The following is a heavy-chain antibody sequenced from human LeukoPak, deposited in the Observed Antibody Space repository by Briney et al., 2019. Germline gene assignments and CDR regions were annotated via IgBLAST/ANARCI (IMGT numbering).Heavy chain of an antibody. V-gene: IGHV1-24*01. Sequence: GASVKVSCKASGYTFTGYYMHWVRQAPGQGLEWMGGFNPEDGETFYAQKFQGRVNMTEDTSTDTAYMELSSLSYDDTAVYYCATDGAGDYLNHWGQGTLVTVSS. CDR2: FNPEDGET. J-gene: IGHJ4*02. CDR3: ATDGAGDYLNH. D-gene: IGHD4-17*01. CDR1: GYTFTGYY.